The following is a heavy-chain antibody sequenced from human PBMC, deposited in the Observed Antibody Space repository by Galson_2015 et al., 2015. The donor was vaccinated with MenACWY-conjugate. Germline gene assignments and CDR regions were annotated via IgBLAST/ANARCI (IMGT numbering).Heavy chain of an antibody. CDR2: IIPPYDTT. J-gene: IGHJ1*01. Sequence: SVKVSCKASGGTFSRHAISWVRQAPGQGLEWMGGIIPPYDTTKYAKKFQGRVTLTADKSTSTAYMELDRLRSADTAVYYCATSPLFEDRTVLPAATWYFQRWGQGTLVTVSP. D-gene: IGHD2-2*01. CDR3: ATSPLFEDRTVLPAATWYFQR. V-gene: IGHV1-69*06. CDR1: GGTFSRHA.